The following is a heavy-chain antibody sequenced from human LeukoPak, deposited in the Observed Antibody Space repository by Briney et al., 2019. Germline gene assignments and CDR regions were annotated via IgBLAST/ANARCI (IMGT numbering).Heavy chain of an antibody. V-gene: IGHV4-59*01. CDR1: GGSISSYY. D-gene: IGHD6-13*01. CDR2: IYDTGST. J-gene: IGHJ4*02. Sequence: PSGTPSLTCTVSGGSISSYYWSWLRQPPGKGLEWIGYIYDTGSTHYNPSLKSRVTISVDTSKNQFSLKLSSVTAADTAVYYCASYDSDLTAAVFDYWGQGTLVTVSS. CDR3: ASYDSDLTAAVFDY.